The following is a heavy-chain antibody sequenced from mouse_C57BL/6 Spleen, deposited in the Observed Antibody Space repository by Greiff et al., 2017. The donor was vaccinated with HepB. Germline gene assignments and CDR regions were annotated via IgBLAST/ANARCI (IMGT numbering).Heavy chain of an antibody. CDR3: ARGGTGTDY. CDR1: GFTFSSYT. Sequence: EVKLMESGGGLVKPGGSLKLSCAASGFTFSSYTMSWVRQTPEKRLEWVATISGGGGNTYYPDSEKGRFTISRDNAKNTLYLQMSSLRAEDTALYYCARGGTGTDYWGQGTTLTVSS. V-gene: IGHV5-9*01. CDR2: ISGGGGNT. D-gene: IGHD4-1*01. J-gene: IGHJ2*01.